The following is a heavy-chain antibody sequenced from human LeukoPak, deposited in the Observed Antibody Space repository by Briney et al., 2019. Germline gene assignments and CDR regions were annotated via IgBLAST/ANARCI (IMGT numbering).Heavy chain of an antibody. Sequence: GGSLRLSCAVSGFTFSNHAMGWVRQAPGRGLEWASAISGSGANTYYADSVKGRFTISRDNSKNTLYLQMNSLRAEDTAVYYCAQEGITMVRGRGDVWGKGTTVTVSS. CDR3: AQEGITMVRGRGDV. CDR2: ISGSGANT. D-gene: IGHD3-10*01. CDR1: GFTFSNHA. V-gene: IGHV3-23*01. J-gene: IGHJ6*04.